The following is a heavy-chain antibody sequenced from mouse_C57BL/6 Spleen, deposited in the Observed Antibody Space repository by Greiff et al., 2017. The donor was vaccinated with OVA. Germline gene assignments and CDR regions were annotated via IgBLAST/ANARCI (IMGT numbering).Heavy chain of an antibody. CDR1: GYSITSGYD. J-gene: IGHJ2*01. CDR3: ARAYGNTPYYFDY. Sequence: EVQLVESGPGMVKPSQSLSLTCTVTGYSITSGYDWHWIRHFPGNKLEWMGYISYSGSTNYNPSLKSRISITHDTSKNLFFLKLNSVTTEDTATYYCARAYGNTPYYFDYWGQGTTLTVSS. D-gene: IGHD2-1*01. V-gene: IGHV3-1*01. CDR2: ISYSGST.